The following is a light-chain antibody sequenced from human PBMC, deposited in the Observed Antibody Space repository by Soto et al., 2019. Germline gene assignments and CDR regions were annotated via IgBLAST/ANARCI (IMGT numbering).Light chain of an antibody. V-gene: IGLV2-14*01. CDR3: SSYTSSSTLEV. CDR1: SSDVGGYNY. CDR2: DVS. Sequence: QLVLTQPASVSGSPGQSITISCTGTSSDVGGYNYVSWYQQHPGKAPKLMIYDVSNRPSGVSNRFSGSKSGNTASLTISGLQAEDEADYYSSSYTSSSTLEVFGTGTKLTVL. J-gene: IGLJ1*01.